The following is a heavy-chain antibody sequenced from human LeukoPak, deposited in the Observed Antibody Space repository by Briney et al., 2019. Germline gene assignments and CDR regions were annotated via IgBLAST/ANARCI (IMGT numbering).Heavy chain of an antibody. CDR1: GGSITTCSFY. Sequence: SETLSLTCNVSGGSITTCSFYWDWIRQTPGKGLEWIGTFYYTGDTYYNRSLKSRATIAVDTSKDQFFLALSSVTAADTAVYFCVRAVGAVAGPGDWFDPWGPGTLVTVSS. D-gene: IGHD6-19*01. CDR3: VRAVGAVAGPGDWFDP. CDR2: FYYTGDT. V-gene: IGHV4-39*01. J-gene: IGHJ5*02.